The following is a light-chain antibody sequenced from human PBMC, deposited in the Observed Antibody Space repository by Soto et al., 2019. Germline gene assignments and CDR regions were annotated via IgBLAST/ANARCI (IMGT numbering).Light chain of an antibody. CDR1: QSVSNNY. V-gene: IGKV3-20*01. Sequence: EIVMTQSPGTLSLSPGERATLSCRASQSVSNNYLAWYQQQPGQTPRLLICGASNRATGIPDRFSGSGSGTDFTLTISRMEPEDSAVYYCQQYGSSGTFGQGTKVDIK. CDR3: QQYGSSGT. CDR2: GAS. J-gene: IGKJ1*01.